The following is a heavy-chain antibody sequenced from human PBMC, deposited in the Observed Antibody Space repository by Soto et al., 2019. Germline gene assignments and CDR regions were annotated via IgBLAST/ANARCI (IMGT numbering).Heavy chain of an antibody. D-gene: IGHD5-18*01. CDR1: GDSIFGGDYY. V-gene: IGHV4-30-4*01. CDR3: ARDVDSTILKPNDAFGI. Sequence: SETLSLTCTVSGDSIFGGDYYWSWIRQAPGKGLQWVGSIYYSGRTYYNPSLESRIAMTVGTSQNQFSLKLSSVTAADSAVYFCARDVDSTILKPNDAFGIWGQGSMVTVSS. CDR2: IYYSGRT. J-gene: IGHJ3*02.